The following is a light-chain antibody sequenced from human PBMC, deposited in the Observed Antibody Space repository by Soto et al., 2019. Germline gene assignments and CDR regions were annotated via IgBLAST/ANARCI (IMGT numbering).Light chain of an antibody. J-gene: IGKJ5*01. CDR1: QSVSSSY. CDR2: DAS. Sequence: EIVLTQSPGTLSLSPWERATLSCRASQSVSSSYLAWYQQKPGQAPRLLIYDASNRATGIPARFSGSGSGTDFTLTISSLEPEDFAVYYCQQRGSWPITFGQGTRLEIK. CDR3: QQRGSWPIT. V-gene: IGKV3-11*01.